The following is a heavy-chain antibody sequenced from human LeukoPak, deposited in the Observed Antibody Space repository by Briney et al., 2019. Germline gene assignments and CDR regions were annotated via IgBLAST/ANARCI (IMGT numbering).Heavy chain of an antibody. V-gene: IGHV4-39*01. CDR3: ARSVEWELLVIGY. Sequence: GSLRLSCAASGFTFSSYNMNWVRQPPGKGLEWIGSIYYSGSTYYNPSLKSRVTISVDTSKNQFSLKLSSVTAADTAVYYCARSVEWELLVIGYWGQGTLVTVSS. J-gene: IGHJ4*02. CDR2: IYYSGST. D-gene: IGHD1-26*01. CDR1: GFTFSSYN.